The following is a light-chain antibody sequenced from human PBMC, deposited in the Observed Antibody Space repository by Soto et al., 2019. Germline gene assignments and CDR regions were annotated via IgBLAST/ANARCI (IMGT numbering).Light chain of an antibody. CDR3: CSYAGTYTFMV. V-gene: IGLV2-11*01. CDR1: SSDVGGYHF. Sequence: QSALTQPRSVSGSPGQSVTISCTGTSSDVGGYHFVSWYQHHPGKAPKLMIFDVSKRPSGVPDRFSGSKSGNTASLTISGLQAEDEAYYYCCSYAGTYTFMVFGGGTTLTVL. J-gene: IGLJ3*02. CDR2: DVS.